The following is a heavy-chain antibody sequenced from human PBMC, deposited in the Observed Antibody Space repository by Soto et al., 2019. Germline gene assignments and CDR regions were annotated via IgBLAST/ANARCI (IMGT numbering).Heavy chain of an antibody. D-gene: IGHD3-10*01. Sequence: QVQLVESGGGVVQPGRSLRLSCAASGFTFSSYGMHWVRQAPGKGLEWVAVIWYDGSNKYYADSVKGRFTISRDNSKNTLYLKMNSRRAEDTAVYYCARPYDYGSDPVPGGGMDVWGQGTTVTVSS. J-gene: IGHJ6*02. V-gene: IGHV3-33*01. CDR2: IWYDGSNK. CDR3: ARPYDYGSDPVPGGGMDV. CDR1: GFTFSSYG.